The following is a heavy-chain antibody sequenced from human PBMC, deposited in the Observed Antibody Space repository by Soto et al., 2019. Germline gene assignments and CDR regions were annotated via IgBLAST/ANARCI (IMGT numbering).Heavy chain of an antibody. D-gene: IGHD3-22*01. J-gene: IGHJ3*02. V-gene: IGHV4-4*02. Sequence: QVQLQESGPGLVMPSGTLSLTCAVSGGSISSSKCWSWVRQPPGKGLEWIGEIYHSGSTNYNPSLKNRVTISVDKYKNQFSLKLSSLTAAATAVYYCASLYYYDSSGGDGSFDIWGQGTMVTVSS. CDR1: GGSISSSKC. CDR2: IYHSGST. CDR3: ASLYYYDSSGGDGSFDI.